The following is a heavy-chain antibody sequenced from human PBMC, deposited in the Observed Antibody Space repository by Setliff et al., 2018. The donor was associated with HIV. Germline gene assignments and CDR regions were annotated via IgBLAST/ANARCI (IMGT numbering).Heavy chain of an antibody. CDR3: ARAGDCTEASCPKARFDP. D-gene: IGHD2-8*02. CDR1: GGSISSYY. Sequence: SETLSLTCTVSGGSISSYYWSWIRQPAGKGLEWIGRLYTSGTTKYNPSLKSRVTMSVDRSKNQFSLNLNSATAADTAVYYCARAGDCTEASCPKARFDPWGPGILVTVSS. CDR2: LYTSGTT. J-gene: IGHJ5*02. V-gene: IGHV4-4*07.